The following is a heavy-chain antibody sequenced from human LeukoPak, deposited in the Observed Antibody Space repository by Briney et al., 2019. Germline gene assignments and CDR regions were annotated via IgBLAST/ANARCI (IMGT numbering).Heavy chain of an antibody. CDR1: GGTFSSYA. J-gene: IGHJ4*02. D-gene: IGHD6-13*01. CDR3: ARAEPYSSSWYYFDY. V-gene: IGHV1-69*13. CDR2: IIPIFGTA. Sequence: SVKVSCKASGGTFSSYAISWVRQAPGQGLEWMGGIIPIFGTANYAQKFQGRVTITADESTSTAYMELSSLRSEDTAVYYCARAEPYSSSWYYFDYWGQGTLVTVSS.